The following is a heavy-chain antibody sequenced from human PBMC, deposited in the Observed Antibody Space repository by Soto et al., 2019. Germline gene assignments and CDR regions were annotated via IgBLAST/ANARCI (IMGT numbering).Heavy chain of an antibody. J-gene: IGHJ4*02. V-gene: IGHV1-18*01. CDR3: VVWDYYDNSVGH. D-gene: IGHD3-22*01. Sequence: PLVQSGAEVKKPGASMKVSCQASGYVFTAHGISWVRQAPGQGLEWMGWINIQNGNTNYTEKLQGRLTMTADTSTSTVYMELRSLRSDDTAVYYCVVWDYYDNSVGHWGQGTLVTVSP. CDR2: INIQNGNT. CDR1: GYVFTAHG.